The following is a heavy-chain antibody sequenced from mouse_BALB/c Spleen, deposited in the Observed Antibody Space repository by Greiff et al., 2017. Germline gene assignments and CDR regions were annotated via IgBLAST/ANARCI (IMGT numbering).Heavy chain of an antibody. J-gene: IGHJ3*01. CDR1: GFNFKDTY. Sequence: VQLQQSGAELVKPGASVKLSCTASGFNFKDTYMHWVKQRPEQGLEWIGRIDPANGNTKYDPKFQGKATITADTSSNTAYLQLSSLTSEDTAVYYCARRLRRGAWFAYWGQGTPVTVSA. D-gene: IGHD2-4*01. CDR2: IDPANGNT. CDR3: ARRLRRGAWFAY. V-gene: IGHV14-3*02.